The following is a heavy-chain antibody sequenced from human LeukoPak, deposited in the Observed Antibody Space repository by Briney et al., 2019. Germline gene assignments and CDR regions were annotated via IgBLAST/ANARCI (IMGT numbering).Heavy chain of an antibody. CDR2: TGGSDDNT. J-gene: IGHJ4*02. CDR1: GFTFRSYG. Sequence: GGSLRLSCSASGFTFRSYGMYWVRQAPGKGLEWVAVTGGSDDNTHYADSVKGRFTISRDNSEKRLFLQMNSLRPDDSALYYCTKDLMTGFSSGWYFAYWGQGTLVTVSS. D-gene: IGHD6-19*01. CDR3: TKDLMTGFSSGWYFAY. V-gene: IGHV3-23*01.